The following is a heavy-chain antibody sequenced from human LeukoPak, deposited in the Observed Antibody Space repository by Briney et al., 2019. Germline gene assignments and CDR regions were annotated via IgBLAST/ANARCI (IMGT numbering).Heavy chain of an antibody. CDR2: ISSSDATI. CDR1: GFTFSSYE. CDR3: ARDYNFDY. J-gene: IGHJ4*02. Sequence: PGGSLRLSCAASGFTFSSYEMNWVRQPPGKGLEWVSYISSSDATIYYADSVKGRFTISRDNAKNSLYLQMNSLRAEDTAVYYCARDYNFDYWGQGTLVTVSS. V-gene: IGHV3-48*03.